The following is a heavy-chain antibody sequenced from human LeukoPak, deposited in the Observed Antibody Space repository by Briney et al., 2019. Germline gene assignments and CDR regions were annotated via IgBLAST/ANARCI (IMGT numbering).Heavy chain of an antibody. CDR2: INPNSGGT. CDR3: AREEYYYYGMDV. J-gene: IGHJ6*02. CDR1: GYTFTGYY. V-gene: IGHV1-2*06. Sequence: ASVTVSCKASGYTFTGYYMHWVRQAPGQGLEWMGRINPNSGGTNYAQKFQGRVTMTRDTSISTAYMELSRLRSDDTAVYYCAREEYYYYGMDVWGQGTTVTVSS.